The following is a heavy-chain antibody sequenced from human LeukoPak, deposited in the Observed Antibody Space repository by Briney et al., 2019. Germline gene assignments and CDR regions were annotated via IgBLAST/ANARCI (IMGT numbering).Heavy chain of an antibody. D-gene: IGHD6-19*01. J-gene: IGHJ5*02. CDR2: IIPVAGLI. CDR1: GGTLSSYP. Sequence: GSSVKVSCKASGGTLSSYPISWVRQAPGQGLEWMGRIIPVAGLINYAQKFQGRLTLTADLSTTTVYMVLNNLTSDDTALYFCARPSVAWFDPWGQGTPVIVSS. CDR3: ARPSVAWFDP. V-gene: IGHV1-69*02.